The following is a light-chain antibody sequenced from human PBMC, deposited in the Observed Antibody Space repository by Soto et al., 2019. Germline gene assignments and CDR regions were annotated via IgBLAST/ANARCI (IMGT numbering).Light chain of an antibody. CDR1: QSVDIN. J-gene: IGKJ1*01. Sequence: IVLTHSPATLSVSPWDRFTLYCRSSQSVDINLAWYQQRPGQAPRLLVYGASTKATDMPGRFSGRGSGTEFTLTINNLQSEDFAVYYCQQYHNWPPGTFGQGTKVDIK. CDR2: GAS. CDR3: QQYHNWPPGT. V-gene: IGKV3-15*01.